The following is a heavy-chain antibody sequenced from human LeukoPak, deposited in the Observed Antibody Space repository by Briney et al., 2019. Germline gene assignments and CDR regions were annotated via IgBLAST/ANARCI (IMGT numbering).Heavy chain of an antibody. V-gene: IGHV1-18*01. D-gene: IGHD3-22*01. Sequence: GASVKVSCTATSYISSVRQAPGQGLEWMGWIGSYEGDTYYAQKFQGRVTVTTDTSTSTASMELRSLTSDDTDVYYCARDRWNFDDSSGSNRDFDSWGQGTLVTVSS. J-gene: IGHJ5*01. CDR3: ARDRWNFDDSSGSNRDFDS. CDR1: TSY. CDR2: IGSYEGDT.